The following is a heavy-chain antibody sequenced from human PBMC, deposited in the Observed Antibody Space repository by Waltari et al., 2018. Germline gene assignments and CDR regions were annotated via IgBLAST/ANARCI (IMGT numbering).Heavy chain of an antibody. J-gene: IGHJ3*02. CDR2: IYYSGST. CDR1: GGSISSSSYY. CDR3: ARGGSYFSDDAFDI. D-gene: IGHD1-26*01. Sequence: QLQLQESGPGLVKPSETLSLTCTVSGGSISSSSYYWGWIRQPPGKGLEWIGSIYYSGSTYYNPSLKSRVTISVDTSKNQFSLKLSSVTAADTAVYYCARGGSYFSDDAFDIWGQGTMVTVSS. V-gene: IGHV4-39*07.